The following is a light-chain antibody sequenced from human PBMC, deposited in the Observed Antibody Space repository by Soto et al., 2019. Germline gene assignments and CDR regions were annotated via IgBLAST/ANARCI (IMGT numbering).Light chain of an antibody. Sequence: QSVLTQPASVSGSPGQSITISCTGTSSDIGGYDYVSWYQQHPGKGPKLMIYEVSNRPSGVSNRFSGSKSGNTATLTIYGLQAEDEADYYCSSYTTTTTRVFGTGTKVTVL. J-gene: IGLJ1*01. V-gene: IGLV2-14*03. CDR2: EVS. CDR3: SSYTTTTTRV. CDR1: SSDIGGYDY.